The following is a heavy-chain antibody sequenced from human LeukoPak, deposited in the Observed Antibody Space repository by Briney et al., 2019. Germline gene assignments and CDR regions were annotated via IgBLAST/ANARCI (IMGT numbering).Heavy chain of an antibody. V-gene: IGHV3-9*01. CDR2: ISWNRGSI. J-gene: IGHJ6*02. D-gene: IGHD2-15*01. Sequence: AGGSLRLSCAASGFTFDDYAMHWARQAPGKGREWVSDISWNRGSISYADSVTGRFTISRDNAKHSLYLQMNSLRAEDTALYYCAKDKGVRYCSGGSCYSRPVWNGMDVWGQGTTVTVSS. CDR1: GFTFDDYA. CDR3: AKDKGVRYCSGGSCYSRPVWNGMDV.